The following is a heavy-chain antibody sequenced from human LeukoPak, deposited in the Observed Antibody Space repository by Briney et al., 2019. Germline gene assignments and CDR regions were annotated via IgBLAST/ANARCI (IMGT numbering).Heavy chain of an antibody. J-gene: IGHJ6*03. Sequence: SETLSLTCTVSGGSISSGSYYWSWIRQPAGKGLEWIGRIYTSGSTNYNPSLKSRVTISVDTSKNQFSLKLSSVTAADTAVYYCARERDGYNYRYYYYMDVWGKGTTVTISS. CDR1: GGSISSGSYY. D-gene: IGHD5-24*01. V-gene: IGHV4-61*02. CDR2: IYTSGST. CDR3: ARERDGYNYRYYYYMDV.